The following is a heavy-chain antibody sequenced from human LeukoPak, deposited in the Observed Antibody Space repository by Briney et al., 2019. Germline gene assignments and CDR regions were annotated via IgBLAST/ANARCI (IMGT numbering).Heavy chain of an antibody. CDR2: INPNTGNP. CDR3: AIDQPVAGVSNFDS. Sequence: ASVKVSCKASGYTFTRYAMNWLRQAPGQGLEWMGWINPNTGNPTYAQAFTGRFVFSLDTSVSTAYLQISSQNTEDTAVYYCAIDQPVAGVSNFDSWGQGTLVTVSS. D-gene: IGHD6-19*01. CDR1: GYTFTRYA. J-gene: IGHJ4*02. V-gene: IGHV7-4-1*02.